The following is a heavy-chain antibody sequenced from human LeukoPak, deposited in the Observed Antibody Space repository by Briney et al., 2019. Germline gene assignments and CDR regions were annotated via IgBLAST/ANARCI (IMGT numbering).Heavy chain of an antibody. CDR3: ARRSYYDSGGYYYDF. D-gene: IGHD3-22*01. CDR2: IYPDDSDT. V-gene: IGHV5-51*01. Sequence: PGESLKISCKGSGYSFTSYWIGWVRQMPGKGLEWMGIIYPDDSDTRYSPSFQGQVTISADKSISTAYLQWSSLKASDTAMYYCARRSYYDSGGYYYDFWGQGTLVTVSS. J-gene: IGHJ4*02. CDR1: GYSFTSYW.